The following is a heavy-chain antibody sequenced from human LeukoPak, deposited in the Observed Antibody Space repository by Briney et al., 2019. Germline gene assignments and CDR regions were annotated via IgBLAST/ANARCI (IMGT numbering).Heavy chain of an antibody. CDR3: ARWSSTAAFDI. J-gene: IGHJ3*02. CDR1: GFTISSYW. CDR2: INSDGSST. Sequence: GGSLRLSCAASGFTISSYWMHWVGQAPRKGLVWVSLINSDGSSTHYADSGKGRVTISRDNAKHTLYLQRSSLRAEDTAVYYCARWSSTAAFDIWGEGTIVPVSS. D-gene: IGHD2-2*01. V-gene: IGHV3-74*01.